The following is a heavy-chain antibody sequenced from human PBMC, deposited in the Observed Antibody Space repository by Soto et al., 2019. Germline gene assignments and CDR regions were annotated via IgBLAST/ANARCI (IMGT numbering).Heavy chain of an antibody. D-gene: IGHD2-15*01. CDR1: DGSISSSKYF. CDR2: IYYSGTT. CDR3: ARHAGGGRFYYGMDV. Sequence: SLTCTVSDGSISSSKYFWGWFRQPPGKGLEWIANIYYSGTTFYNPSLKSRITISVDTSKNQFSLTLTSVTAADTAIYYCARHAGGGRFYYGMDVWGQGTTVTVSS. V-gene: IGHV4-39*01. J-gene: IGHJ6*02.